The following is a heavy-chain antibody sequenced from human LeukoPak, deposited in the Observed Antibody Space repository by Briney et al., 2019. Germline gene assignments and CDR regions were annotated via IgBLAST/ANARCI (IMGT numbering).Heavy chain of an antibody. V-gene: IGHV3-23*01. CDR2: IGTTISDK. CDR3: AKRVAAAGRTYYFDY. J-gene: IGHJ4*02. D-gene: IGHD6-13*01. CDR1: GFTFSTSA. Sequence: GGSLRLSCAASGFTFSTSAMSWVRRAPGKGLEWVSVIGTTISDKYYADSGKGRFTISRDNSKNTVYLQLNSLRVEDTAVYYCAKRVAAAGRTYYFDYWGQGTVVIVSS.